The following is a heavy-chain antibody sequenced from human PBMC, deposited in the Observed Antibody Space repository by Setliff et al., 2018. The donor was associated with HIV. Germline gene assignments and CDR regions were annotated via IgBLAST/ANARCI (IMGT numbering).Heavy chain of an antibody. CDR3: AIVKYYYASFGRYYFDS. J-gene: IGHJ4*02. Sequence: PSETLSLTCAVRGGSSTLSSDYWTWVRQTPGKEVQWIGEINHAGTTHYNPSLKSRVTISVDTSKNHFSLKLTSVTASDTAVYYCAIVKYYYASFGRYYFDSWGQGTLVTVSS. CDR1: GGSSTLSSDY. D-gene: IGHD3-22*01. V-gene: IGHV4-34*01. CDR2: INHAGTT.